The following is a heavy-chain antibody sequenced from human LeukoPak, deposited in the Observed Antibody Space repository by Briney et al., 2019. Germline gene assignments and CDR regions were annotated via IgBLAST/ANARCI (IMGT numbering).Heavy chain of an antibody. CDR1: GASISGSSYY. Sequence: PSETLSLICSVSGASISGSSYYWGWIRQPPGKGLEWIGEINHSGSTNYNPSLKSRVTISVDTSKNQFSLKLGSVTAADTAVYYCARRPGYSSSWYAGVWDWFDPWGQGTLVTVSS. D-gene: IGHD6-13*01. CDR3: ARRPGYSSSWYAGVWDWFDP. J-gene: IGHJ5*02. V-gene: IGHV4-39*07. CDR2: INHSGST.